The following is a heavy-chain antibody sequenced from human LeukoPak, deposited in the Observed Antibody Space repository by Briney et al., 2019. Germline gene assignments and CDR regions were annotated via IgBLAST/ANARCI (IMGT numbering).Heavy chain of an antibody. D-gene: IGHD6-19*01. J-gene: IGHJ5*02. CDR1: GVSINCYY. CDR2: IYYNGYT. V-gene: IGHV4-59*08. Sequence: SETLSLTCTVSGVSINCYYWSWIRQSPGKRLEWIGYIYYNGYTNYNPSLKSRIAISIDTSKNQFSLKLSSVTAADTAMYYCARLRFAAVEEFDPWGQGTLVTVSS. CDR3: ARLRFAAVEEFDP.